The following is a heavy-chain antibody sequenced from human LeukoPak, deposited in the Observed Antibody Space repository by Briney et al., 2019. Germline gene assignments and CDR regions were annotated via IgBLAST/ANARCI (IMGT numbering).Heavy chain of an antibody. J-gene: IGHJ4*02. Sequence: ASVKVSCKASGYTFTGYYMHWVRQAPGQGLEWMGWINPNSGGTNYAQKFQGWVTMTRDTSISTAYMELSRLRSDDTAVYYCARLEGIAAAGFFDYWGQGTLVTVSS. CDR1: GYTFTGYY. CDR3: ARLEGIAAAGFFDY. CDR2: INPNSGGT. D-gene: IGHD6-13*01. V-gene: IGHV1-2*04.